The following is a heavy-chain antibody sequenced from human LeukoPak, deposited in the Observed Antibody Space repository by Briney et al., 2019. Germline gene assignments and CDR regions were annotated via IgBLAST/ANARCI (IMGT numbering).Heavy chain of an antibody. CDR2: IKEDGSEK. J-gene: IGHJ4*02. CDR3: ARDYYYGSGSYLI. CDR1: AFTFSNYW. Sequence: GGSLRLSCAAPAFTFSNYWMSWVRQAPGKGLEWVANIKEDGSEKYYVDSVKGRFTISRDNAKNSLYLQMNSLRADDTAVYYCARDYYYGSGSYLIWGQGTLVTVSS. V-gene: IGHV3-7*01. D-gene: IGHD3-10*01.